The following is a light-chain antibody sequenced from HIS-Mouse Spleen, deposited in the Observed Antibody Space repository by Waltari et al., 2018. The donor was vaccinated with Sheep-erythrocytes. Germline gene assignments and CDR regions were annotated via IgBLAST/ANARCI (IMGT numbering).Light chain of an antibody. CDR1: SSDVGSYNL. CDR3: CSYAGSSTWV. V-gene: IGLV2-23*01. CDR2: EGS. J-gene: IGLJ3*02. Sequence: QSALTQPASVSGSPGRSITISCTGTSSDVGSYNLVSWYQQHPGKAPKLMIYEGSKRPSGVSKRFSGSKSGNTASLTISGLQAEDEADYYCCSYAGSSTWVFGGGTKLTVL.